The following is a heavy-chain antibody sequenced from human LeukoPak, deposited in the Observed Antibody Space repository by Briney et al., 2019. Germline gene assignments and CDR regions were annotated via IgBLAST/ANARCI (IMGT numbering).Heavy chain of an antibody. CDR3: ARRGSLRLFDY. D-gene: IGHD3-16*01. CDR1: GGTFSSYA. V-gene: IGHV1-69*05. CDR2: IIPIFGTA. J-gene: IGHJ4*02. Sequence: SVKVSCKASGGTFSSYAISWVRQAPGQGLEWMGGIIPIFGTANYAQKLQGRVTMTTDTSTSTAYMELRSLRSDDTAVYYCARRGSLRLFDYWGQGTLVTVSS.